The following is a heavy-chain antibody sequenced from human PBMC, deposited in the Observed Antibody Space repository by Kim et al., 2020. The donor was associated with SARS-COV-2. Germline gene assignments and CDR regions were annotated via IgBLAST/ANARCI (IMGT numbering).Heavy chain of an antibody. CDR3: AKKGIAERGQWYFDL. Sequence: GGSLRLSCAASGFTFSSFAMTWVRQAPGKGLEWVSILSDSGGGTFYADSVKGRFTISRDNSKNTLYLQMNSLRAEDTAVYYCAKKGIAERGQWYFDLWGRGTLVTVSS. D-gene: IGHD6-13*01. CDR1: GFTFSSFA. J-gene: IGHJ2*01. CDR2: LSDSGGGT. V-gene: IGHV3-23*01.